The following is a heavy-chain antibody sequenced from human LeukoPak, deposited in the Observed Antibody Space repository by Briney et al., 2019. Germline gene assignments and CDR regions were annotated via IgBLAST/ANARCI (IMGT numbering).Heavy chain of an antibody. D-gene: IGHD6-13*01. V-gene: IGHV4-39*01. J-gene: IGHJ4*02. CDR3: AVDSYSSSWAYYFDY. Sequence: SETLSLTCTVSGGSISSSSYYWGWIRQPPGKGLEWIGSIYYSGSTYYNPSLKSRVTISVDTSKNQFSLKLSSATAADTAVYYCAVDSYSSSWAYYFDYWGQGTLVTVSS. CDR2: IYYSGST. CDR1: GGSISSSSYY.